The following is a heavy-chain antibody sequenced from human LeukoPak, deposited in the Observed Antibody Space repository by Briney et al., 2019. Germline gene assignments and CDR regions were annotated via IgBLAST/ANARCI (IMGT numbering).Heavy chain of an antibody. Sequence: SETLSLTSTVSGGSISSYYWSWIRQPPGKGLEWIGYIYYSGRTNYNPSLKSRVTISVDTSKNQFSLKLSSVTAADTAAYYCARERDTVPPPGWFDPWGQGTLVTVSS. V-gene: IGHV4-59*01. CDR1: GGSISSYY. J-gene: IGHJ5*02. CDR2: IYYSGRT. CDR3: ARERDTVPPPGWFDP. D-gene: IGHD5-18*01.